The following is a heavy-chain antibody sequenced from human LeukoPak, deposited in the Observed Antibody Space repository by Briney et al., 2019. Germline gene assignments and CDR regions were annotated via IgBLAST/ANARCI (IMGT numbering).Heavy chain of an antibody. CDR1: GGSISSGGYS. CDR2: IYHSGST. V-gene: IGHV4-30-2*01. J-gene: IGHJ4*02. Sequence: SETLSVTCAVSGGSISSGGYSWSWIRQPPGKGLEWIGYIYHSGSTYYNPSLKSRVTISVDRSKNQFSLKLSSVTAADTAVYYCARGRALWFGELAHYFDYWGQGTLVTVSS. CDR3: ARGRALWFGELAHYFDY. D-gene: IGHD3-10*01.